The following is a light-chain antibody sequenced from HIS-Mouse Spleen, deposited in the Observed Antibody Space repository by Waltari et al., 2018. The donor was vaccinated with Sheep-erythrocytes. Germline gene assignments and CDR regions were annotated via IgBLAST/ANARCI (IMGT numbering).Light chain of an antibody. CDR3: QQYYSTPQT. J-gene: IGKJ3*01. CDR1: QSVLYSSNNKNY. Sequence: DIVMTQSPDSLAVSLGERATINCKSSQSVLYSSNNKNYLAWYQQKPGQPPKLLIYWAYTRESGVPDRFSGSGSGTDFTLTISSLQAEDVAVYYCQQYYSTPQTFGPGTKVDIK. CDR2: WAY. V-gene: IGKV4-1*01.